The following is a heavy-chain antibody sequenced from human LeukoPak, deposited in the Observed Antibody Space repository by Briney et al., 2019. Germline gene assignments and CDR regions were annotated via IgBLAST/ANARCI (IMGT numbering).Heavy chain of an antibody. J-gene: IGHJ4*02. CDR3: ARDAQRGFAYSNSLRY. V-gene: IGHV3-33*01. Sequence: GGSQRLLWAASGFTFSHYGMDWARQPAGRGLEWLALIWSDGTNQYYSNSVKRRFTISRDDSQKTLYLQMNSLRHEDTPMYYCARDAQRGFAYSNSLRYWRQGTLVTVSS. D-gene: IGHD4-11*01. CDR1: GFTFSHYG. CDR2: IWSDGTNQ.